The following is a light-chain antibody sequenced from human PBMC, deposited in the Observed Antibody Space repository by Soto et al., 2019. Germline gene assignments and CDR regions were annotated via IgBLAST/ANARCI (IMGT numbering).Light chain of an antibody. CDR2: KAS. CDR3: QHYNSYSGT. CDR1: QSISSW. V-gene: IGKV1-5*03. Sequence: DIQMTQSPSTLSASVGDRVTITCRASQSISSWLAWYQQKPGKAPKLLLYKASSLESGVPSRFSGSGSGTEFTLTISSLXXXXXXXYYCQHYNSYSGTFGQGTKVEIK. J-gene: IGKJ1*01.